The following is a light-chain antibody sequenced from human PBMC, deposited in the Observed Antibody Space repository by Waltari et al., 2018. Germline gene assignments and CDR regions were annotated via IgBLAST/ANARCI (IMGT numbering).Light chain of an antibody. CDR1: SDDVGRYDL. Sequence: QSALTQPASMSGSPGQSITISCTGTSDDVGRYDLVSWYQQHPGKAPKLIAYDVSKRPAGVSGRFSASKSGNTASLTISGLQSEDEADYFCSSYRTNTTPIPVFGGGTKLTVL. CDR3: SSYRTNTTPIPV. J-gene: IGLJ2*01. V-gene: IGLV2-14*02. CDR2: DVS.